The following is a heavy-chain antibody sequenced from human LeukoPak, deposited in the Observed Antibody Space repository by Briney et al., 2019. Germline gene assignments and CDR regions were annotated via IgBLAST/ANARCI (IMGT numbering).Heavy chain of an antibody. Sequence: GGSLRLSCAASGSSFDDYGMHWVRQAPGKGLEWVSYISWNSGRIDYMDSVKGRFTISRDNAKNSLYLQMNSLRAEDTALYYCAKDPYGDYQSFYFDYWGQGTLVTVSS. CDR2: ISWNSGRI. CDR3: AKDPYGDYQSFYFDY. D-gene: IGHD4-17*01. V-gene: IGHV3-9*01. CDR1: GSSFDDYG. J-gene: IGHJ4*02.